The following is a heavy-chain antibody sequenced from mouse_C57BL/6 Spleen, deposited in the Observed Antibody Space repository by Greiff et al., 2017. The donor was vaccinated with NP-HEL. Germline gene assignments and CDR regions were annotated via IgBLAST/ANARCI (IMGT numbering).Heavy chain of an antibody. CDR2: IDPETGGT. J-gene: IGHJ2*01. CDR1: GYTFTDYE. Sequence: VQLQQSGAELVRPGASVTLSCKASGYTFTDYEMHWVKQTPVHGLEWIGAIDPETGGTAYNQKFKGKAILTADKSSSTAYMELRSLTSEDSAVYYCTRGNWDRDYWGQGTTLTVSS. D-gene: IGHD4-1*01. V-gene: IGHV1-15*01. CDR3: TRGNWDRDY.